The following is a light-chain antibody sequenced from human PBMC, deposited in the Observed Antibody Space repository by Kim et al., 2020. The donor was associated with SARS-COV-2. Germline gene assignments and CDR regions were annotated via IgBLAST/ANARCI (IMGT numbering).Light chain of an antibody. V-gene: IGLV3-21*03. CDR3: QLWDSGSDHVI. J-gene: IGLJ2*01. CDR1: TIGRRT. Sequence: SYELTQPPSVSVAPGKTATIICVGDTIGRRTVHWYQQKPGQAPVVVIYDNTDRPSGIPERFSGSNSGNTANLPISRADAGDEADYYCQLWDSGSDHVIFGGGTQLT. CDR2: DNT.